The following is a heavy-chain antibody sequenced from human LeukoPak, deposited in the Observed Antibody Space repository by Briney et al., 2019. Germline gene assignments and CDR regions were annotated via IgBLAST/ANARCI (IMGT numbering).Heavy chain of an antibody. CDR3: AKEFPDSRSGLITIDY. Sequence: GGSLRLSCAVSGFTFGSYAMTWVRQAPAKGLEWVSAISGSGGSTYYADSVKGRFTISRDNSKNTLYLQMSSLRAEDTAVYYCAKEFPDSRSGLITIDYWGQGSLIIVSS. CDR2: ISGSGGST. V-gene: IGHV3-23*01. J-gene: IGHJ4*02. D-gene: IGHD6-6*01. CDR1: GFTFGSYA.